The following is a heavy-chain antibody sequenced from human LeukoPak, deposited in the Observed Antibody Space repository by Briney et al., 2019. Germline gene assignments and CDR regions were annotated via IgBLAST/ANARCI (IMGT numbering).Heavy chain of an antibody. CDR3: ARGGDGYNWGYYYYYMDV. D-gene: IGHD5-24*01. V-gene: IGHV1-18*01. CDR2: ISAYNGNT. CDR1: GYTFTSYG. Sequence: ASVKVSCKASGYTFTSYGISWVRQAPGQGLEWMGWISAYNGNTNYAQKLQGRVTKTTDTSTSTAYMELRSLRSDDTAVYYCARGGDGYNWGYYYYYMDVWGKGTTVTVSS. J-gene: IGHJ6*03.